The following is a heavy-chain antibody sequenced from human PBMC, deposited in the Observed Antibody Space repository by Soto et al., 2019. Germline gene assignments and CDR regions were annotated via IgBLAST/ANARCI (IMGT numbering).Heavy chain of an antibody. CDR2: ISYDGSNK. J-gene: IGHJ6*02. V-gene: IGHV3-30-3*01. D-gene: IGHD2-15*01. CDR1: GFTFSSYA. Sequence: GGSLRLSCAASGFTFSSYAMHWVRQAPGKGLEWVAVISYDGSNKYYADSVKGRFTISRDNSKNTLYLQMNSLRAEDTAVYYCARVRVVAEPLIGMDVWGQGTTVTVSS. CDR3: ARVRVVAEPLIGMDV.